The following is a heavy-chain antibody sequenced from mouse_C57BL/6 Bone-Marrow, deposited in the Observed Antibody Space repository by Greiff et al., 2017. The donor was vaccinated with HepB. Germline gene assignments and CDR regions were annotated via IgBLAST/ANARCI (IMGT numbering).Heavy chain of an antibody. Sequence: EVQLVESGGGLVQPGGSLKLSCAASGFTFSDYYMYWVRQTPEKRLEWVAYISNGGGSTYYPDTVKGRFTISRDNAKNTLYLQMSRLKSEDTAMYYCARHDGYYGGFAYWGQGTLVTVSA. D-gene: IGHD2-3*01. J-gene: IGHJ3*01. CDR2: ISNGGGST. V-gene: IGHV5-12*01. CDR3: ARHDGYYGGFAY. CDR1: GFTFSDYY.